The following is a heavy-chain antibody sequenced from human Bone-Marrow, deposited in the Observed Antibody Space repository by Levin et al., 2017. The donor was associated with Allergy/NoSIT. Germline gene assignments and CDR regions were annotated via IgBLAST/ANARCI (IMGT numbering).Heavy chain of an antibody. D-gene: IGHD1-14*01. Sequence: TGGSLRLSCVASGFTFSSYEMNWVRQAPGKGLEWVSYISSSGSIIYYADSVKGRFTVSRDDAKNSLYLRMNSLRAEDTAVYYCARTPGRTRYFDSWGQGTLVTVSS. J-gene: IGHJ4*02. CDR3: ARTPGRTRYFDS. CDR1: GFTFSSYE. V-gene: IGHV3-48*03. CDR2: ISSSGSII.